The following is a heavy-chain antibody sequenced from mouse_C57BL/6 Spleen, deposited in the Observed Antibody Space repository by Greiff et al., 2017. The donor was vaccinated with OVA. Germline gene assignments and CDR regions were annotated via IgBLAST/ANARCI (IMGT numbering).Heavy chain of an antibody. CDR2: ISSGSSTT. Sequence: EVMLVESGGGLVKPGGSLKLSCAASGFTFSDYGMHWVRQAPEKGLEWVAYISSGSSTTYYADTVKGRFTISRDNAKNTLFLQMTSLRAEDTAMYYCARPHSGAMDYWGQGTSVTVSS. CDR3: ARPHSGAMDY. CDR1: GFTFSDYG. D-gene: IGHD3-1*01. V-gene: IGHV5-17*01. J-gene: IGHJ4*01.